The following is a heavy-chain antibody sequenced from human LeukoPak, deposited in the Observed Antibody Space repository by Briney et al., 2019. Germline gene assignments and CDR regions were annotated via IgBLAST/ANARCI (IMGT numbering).Heavy chain of an antibody. CDR3: ARRPGGATGEAFDI. V-gene: IGHV4-61*02. D-gene: IGHD3-10*01. CDR2: IYTSEST. Sequence: KSSETLSLTCTVSGGSISSGSYYWSWIRQPAGKGLEWIGRIYTSESTNYNPSLKGRVTISVDTSKNQFSLKLSSVTAADTAVYYCARRPGGATGEAFDIWGRGTMVTVSS. CDR1: GGSISSGSYY. J-gene: IGHJ3*02.